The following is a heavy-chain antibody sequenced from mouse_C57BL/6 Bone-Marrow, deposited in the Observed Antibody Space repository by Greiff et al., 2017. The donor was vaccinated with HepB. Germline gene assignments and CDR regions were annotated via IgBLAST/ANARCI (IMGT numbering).Heavy chain of an antibody. D-gene: IGHD1-1*02. CDR1: GYSFTGYY. V-gene: IGHV1-42*01. CDR3: ARGGVGLWYFDV. Sequence: VHVKQSGPELVKPGASVKISCKASGYSFTGYYMNWVKQSPEKSLEWIGEINPSTGGTTYNQKFKAKATLTVDKSSSTAYMQLKSLTSEDSAVYYCARGGVGLWYFDVWGTGTTVTVSS. J-gene: IGHJ1*03. CDR2: INPSTGGT.